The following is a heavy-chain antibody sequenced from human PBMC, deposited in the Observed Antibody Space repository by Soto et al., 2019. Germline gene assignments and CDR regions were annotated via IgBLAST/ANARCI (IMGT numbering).Heavy chain of an antibody. Sequence: GGSLRLSCAASGFTFSSYAMSWVRQAPGKGLEWVSAISGSGGSTYYADSVKGRFTISRDNAKNSLYLQINSLRAEDTAMYYCARSSFDYWGQGTLVTAPQ. CDR3: ARSSFDY. CDR2: ISGSGGST. CDR1: GFTFSSYA. J-gene: IGHJ4*02. V-gene: IGHV3-23*01.